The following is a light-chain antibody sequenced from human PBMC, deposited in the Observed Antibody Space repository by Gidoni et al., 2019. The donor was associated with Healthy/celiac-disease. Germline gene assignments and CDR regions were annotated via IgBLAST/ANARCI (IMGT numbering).Light chain of an antibody. Sequence: SYELTQPPSVSVSPGQTARITCSGDALPKQYAYWYQQKPGQAPVLVIYKDSERPSGIPERFSGSSSGTTVTLTISGVQAEDEADYYCQSADSSGTYPVYVVFGGGTKLTVL. CDR2: KDS. CDR3: QSADSSGTYPVYVV. CDR1: ALPKQY. V-gene: IGLV3-25*03. J-gene: IGLJ2*01.